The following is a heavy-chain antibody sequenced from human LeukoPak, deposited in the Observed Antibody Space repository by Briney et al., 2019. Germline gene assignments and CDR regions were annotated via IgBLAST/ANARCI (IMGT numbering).Heavy chain of an antibody. CDR1: GFTFSSYW. Sequence: GGSLRLSCAASGFTFSSYWMHWVRQAPGKGLVWVSRINSDGSSTSYAASERGRCTISRDNAKNTLYLQMNSLRAEDTAVYFCARGTGGSCDYWGQGTLVTVSS. CDR3: ARGTGGSCDY. CDR2: INSDGSST. D-gene: IGHD1-26*01. J-gene: IGHJ4*02. V-gene: IGHV3-74*01.